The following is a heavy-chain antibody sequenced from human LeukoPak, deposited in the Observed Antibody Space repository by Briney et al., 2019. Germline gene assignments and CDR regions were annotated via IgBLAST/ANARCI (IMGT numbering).Heavy chain of an antibody. Sequence: AASVKVSCKASGYTFTDNYIHWLRQAPGQGLEWMGWINANSGGAKYAQKFQGRVTMTRDTSINTAYMQLERLTPVDTAIYYCARNVYCGGDCNTIDYWGRGTLVTVSS. CDR3: ARNVYCGGDCNTIDY. CDR1: GYTFTDNY. D-gene: IGHD2-21*01. V-gene: IGHV1-2*02. CDR2: INANSGGA. J-gene: IGHJ4*02.